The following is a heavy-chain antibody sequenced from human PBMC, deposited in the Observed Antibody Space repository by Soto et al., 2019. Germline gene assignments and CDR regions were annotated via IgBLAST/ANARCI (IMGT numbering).Heavy chain of an antibody. CDR1: GYTFNNYG. CDR3: ARCYCSVGSCYTCWHFDL. V-gene: IGHV1-18*01. J-gene: IGHJ2*01. D-gene: IGHD2-15*01. Sequence: QVQLVQSGAEVKKPGASVKVSCKASGYTFNNYGISWVRQAPGQGLEWMGWIGPYNGNTDHAQNFQGRVTMTTDTSTNTADMELRSLRSDDTALYYCARCYCSVGSCYTCWHFDLWGRGTLVTVSS. CDR2: IGPYNGNT.